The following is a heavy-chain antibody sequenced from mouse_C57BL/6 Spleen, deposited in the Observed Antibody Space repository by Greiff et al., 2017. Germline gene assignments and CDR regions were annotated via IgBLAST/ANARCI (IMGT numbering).Heavy chain of an antibody. D-gene: IGHD2-3*01. Sequence: EVMLVESEGGLVQPGSSMKLSCTASGFTFNDYYMAWVRQVPEKGLEWVANINYDGSSTYYLDSLKSRFIISRDNAKNILYLQMSSLKSEDTATYYCARGWLGGSAYWGQGTLVTVSA. J-gene: IGHJ3*01. CDR2: INYDGSST. V-gene: IGHV5-16*01. CDR1: GFTFNDYY. CDR3: ARGWLGGSAY.